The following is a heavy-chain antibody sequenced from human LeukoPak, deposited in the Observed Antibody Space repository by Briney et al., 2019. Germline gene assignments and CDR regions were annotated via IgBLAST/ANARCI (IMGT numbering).Heavy chain of an antibody. CDR1: GFTVSSNY. CDR3: AGTHYDILTGRYARMTFYY. CDR2: IYSGGST. V-gene: IGHV3-66*01. D-gene: IGHD3-9*01. J-gene: IGHJ4*02. Sequence: GGSLRLSCAASGFTVSSNYMSWVRQAPGKGLEWVSVIYSGGSTYYADSVKGRFTISRDNSKNTLYLQMNSLRAEDTAVYYCAGTHYDILTGRYARMTFYYWGQGTLVTVSS.